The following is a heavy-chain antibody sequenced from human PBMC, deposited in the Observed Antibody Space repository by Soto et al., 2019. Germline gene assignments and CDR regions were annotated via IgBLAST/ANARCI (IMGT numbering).Heavy chain of an antibody. J-gene: IGHJ4*02. D-gene: IGHD3-22*01. Sequence: PSETLSLTCAVYGGTLNDYYLNWIRQPPGKELEWIGEINHSGSTNYNPSLKSRVTISVDTSKNQFSLNLRSVTAADTAVYYCARGPYSDSGGYYFFWGQGTLVTSPQ. V-gene: IGHV4-34*01. CDR2: INHSGST. CDR1: GGTLNDYY. CDR3: ARGPYSDSGGYYFF.